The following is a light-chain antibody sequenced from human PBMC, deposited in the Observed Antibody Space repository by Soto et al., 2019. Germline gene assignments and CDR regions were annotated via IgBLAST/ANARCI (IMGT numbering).Light chain of an antibody. J-gene: IGKJ5*01. CDR2: GAS. CDR1: QSVSSSD. CDR3: QQRSDSIT. V-gene: IGKV3D-20*02. Sequence: EMVLTQSPGTLSLSPGERATLSCRASQSVSSSDLAWYQQKPGQAPRLLIYGASSRATGIPDRFSGSGSGTDFTLTISGLEPEDSAAYYCQQRSDSITFGQGTRLEI.